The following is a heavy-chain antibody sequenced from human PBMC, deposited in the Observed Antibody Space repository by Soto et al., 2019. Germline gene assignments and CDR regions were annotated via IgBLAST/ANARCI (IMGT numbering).Heavy chain of an antibody. CDR2: ISYDGSNK. J-gene: IGHJ3*02. D-gene: IGHD1-26*01. CDR1: GFTFSSYG. CDR3: AKGWQLADAFDI. V-gene: IGHV3-30*18. Sequence: QVPLVESGGGVVQPGRSLRLSCAASGFTFSSYGMHWVRQAPGKGLEWVAVISYDGSNKYYADSVKGRFTISRDNSKNTLYLQMNSLRAEDTAVYYCAKGWQLADAFDIWGQGTMVTVSS.